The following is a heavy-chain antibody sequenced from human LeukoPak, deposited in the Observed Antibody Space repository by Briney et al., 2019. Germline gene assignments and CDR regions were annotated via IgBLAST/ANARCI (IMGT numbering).Heavy chain of an antibody. CDR1: GYTFTGNY. V-gene: IGHV1-46*01. CDR2: INPSGGGT. J-gene: IGHJ4*02. CDR3: ARAFYDSSGYYDY. Sequence: ASVKVSCKASGYTFTGNYMHWVRQAPGQGLEWMGTINPSGGGTTYAQKFQGRITMTRDTSTSTVYMEPSSLRSEDTAVYYCARAFYDSSGYYDYWGQGTLDTVSS. D-gene: IGHD3-22*01.